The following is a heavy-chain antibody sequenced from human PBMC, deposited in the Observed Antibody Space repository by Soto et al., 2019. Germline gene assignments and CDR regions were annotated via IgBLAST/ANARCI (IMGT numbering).Heavy chain of an antibody. CDR2: INPNSGGT. CDR3: ARDLTPYSGSSWGLDY. D-gene: IGHD1-26*01. V-gene: IGHV1-2*04. Sequence: GASVKVSCKASGYTFTGYYMHWVRQAPGQGLEWMGWINPNSGGTNYAQKFQGWVTMTRDTSISTAYMELSRLRSDDTAVYYCARDLTPYSGSSWGLDYWGQGTLVTVSS. CDR1: GYTFTGYY. J-gene: IGHJ4*02.